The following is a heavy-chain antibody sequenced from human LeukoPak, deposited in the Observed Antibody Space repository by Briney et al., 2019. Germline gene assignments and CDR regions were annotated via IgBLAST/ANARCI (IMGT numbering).Heavy chain of an antibody. CDR3: ARGGAAYYYGSGSYYEAVY. J-gene: IGHJ4*02. CDR1: GGSISGYY. Sequence: SETLSLTCSVSGGSISGYYWSWIRQPPGKGLEWIGYIHYSGSTHYNPSLKSRVTISVDTSKNQFSLKLSSVTAADTAVYYCARGGAAYYYGSGSYYEAVYWGQGTLVTVSS. CDR2: IHYSGST. V-gene: IGHV4-59*01. D-gene: IGHD3-10*01.